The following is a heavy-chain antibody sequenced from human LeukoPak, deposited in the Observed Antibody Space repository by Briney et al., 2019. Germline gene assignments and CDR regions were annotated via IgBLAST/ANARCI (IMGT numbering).Heavy chain of an antibody. CDR3: ASAGTIFGVVTYMGNWFDP. CDR1: GYTFTSYA. J-gene: IGHJ5*02. CDR2: INTNTGNP. Sequence: GASVKVSCKASGYTFTSYAMNWVRQAPGQGLEWMGWINTNTGNPTYAQGFTGRFVFSLDTSVSTAYLQISSLKAGDTAVYYCASAGTIFGVVTYMGNWFDPWGQGTLVTVSS. D-gene: IGHD3-3*01. V-gene: IGHV7-4-1*02.